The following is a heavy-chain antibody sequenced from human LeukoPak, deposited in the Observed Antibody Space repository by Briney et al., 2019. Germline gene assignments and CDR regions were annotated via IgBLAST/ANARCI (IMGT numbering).Heavy chain of an antibody. CDR3: ASYYDILTGYYSHIPYYFDY. J-gene: IGHJ4*02. D-gene: IGHD3-9*01. CDR2: ISSSGSTI. Sequence: PGGSLRLSCAASGFTFSSYSMNWVRQAPGKGLEWVSYISSSGSTIYYADSVKGRFTISRDNAKNSLYLQMNSLGAEDTAVYYCASYYDILTGYYSHIPYYFDYWGQGTLVTVSS. CDR1: GFTFSSYS. V-gene: IGHV3-48*04.